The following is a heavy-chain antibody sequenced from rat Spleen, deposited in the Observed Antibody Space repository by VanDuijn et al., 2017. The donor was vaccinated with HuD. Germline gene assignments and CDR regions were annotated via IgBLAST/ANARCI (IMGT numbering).Heavy chain of an antibody. V-gene: IGHV2-41*01. Sequence: VQVKESGPGLVQPSQTLSLTCTVSGFSLTSYNVHWVRQPLGKGLVWMGVIWNTGGTRYNSALKSRLSISKDTSKSQVFLKMNSLQAEDTATYYCARDTGSSYGWFANWGQGTLVTVSS. CDR2: IWNTGGT. J-gene: IGHJ3*01. CDR1: GFSLTSYN. CDR3: ARDTGSSYGWFAN. D-gene: IGHD1-2*01.